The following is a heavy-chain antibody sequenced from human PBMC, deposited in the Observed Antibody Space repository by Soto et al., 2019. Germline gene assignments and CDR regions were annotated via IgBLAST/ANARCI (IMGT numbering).Heavy chain of an antibody. CDR3: LSQRSTVPTQAYFDY. D-gene: IGHD2-2*01. CDR1: GGSVTNSSYY. V-gene: IGHV4-39*01. Sequence: PSETLSLTCTLSGGSVTNSSYYWGWIRQSPGKGLEWIGSVYYRGRSYSKSSVKSRVTISVDTSQNRFSLSLNSLIASDTAVYLCLSQRSTVPTQAYFDYWGPGALVTVSS. CDR2: VYYRGRS. J-gene: IGHJ4*02.